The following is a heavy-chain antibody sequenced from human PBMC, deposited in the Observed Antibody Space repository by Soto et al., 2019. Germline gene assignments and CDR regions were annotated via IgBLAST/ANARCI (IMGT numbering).Heavy chain of an antibody. CDR3: ARDDSGSTWAAYNWFDS. V-gene: IGHV3-30-3*01. CDR1: GFTFRSFA. D-gene: IGHD1-20*01. Sequence: GGSLRLSCAASGFTFRSFAMHWVRQAPGKGLGWVAVISYDGTNKYYTDSVEGRFTISRDNSNNMLYLQMNSLRVEDTAVYHCARDDSGSTWAAYNWFDSWGQGTLVTVSS. J-gene: IGHJ5*01. CDR2: ISYDGTNK.